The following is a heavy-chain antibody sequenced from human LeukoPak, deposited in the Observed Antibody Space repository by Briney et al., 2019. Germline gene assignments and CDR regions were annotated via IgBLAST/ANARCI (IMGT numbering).Heavy chain of an antibody. CDR3: AREPYYYDSSGYYEIDY. V-gene: IGHV1-18*01. Sequence: ASVKVSCKASGYTFTSYGISWVRQAPGQGLEWMGWISAYNGNTNYAQKLQGRVTMTTDTSTSTAYMELRSLRSDDTAVYYCAREPYYYDSSGYYEIDYWGQGTLVTVSS. CDR1: GYTFTSYG. J-gene: IGHJ4*02. CDR2: ISAYNGNT. D-gene: IGHD3-22*01.